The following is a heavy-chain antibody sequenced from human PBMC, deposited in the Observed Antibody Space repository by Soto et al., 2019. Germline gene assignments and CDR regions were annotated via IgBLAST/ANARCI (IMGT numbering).Heavy chain of an antibody. D-gene: IGHD6-19*01. CDR1: GFSLSTSGVG. CDR2: IYWDDDK. V-gene: IGHV2-5*02. J-gene: IGHJ5*02. CDR3: AHRPHYTSAWFLNWFDP. Sequence: QSGPTLVNPTQTLTLTCAFSGFSLSTSGVGVGWIRQPPGKALEWLALIYWDDDKRYSPSLKSRLTITKDTANNQVVLTMTNMDPVDTGTYYCAHRPHYTSAWFLNWFDPWGQGTPVTVSS.